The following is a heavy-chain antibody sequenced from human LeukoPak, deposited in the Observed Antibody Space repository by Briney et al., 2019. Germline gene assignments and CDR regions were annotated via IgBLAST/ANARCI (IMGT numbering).Heavy chain of an antibody. CDR1: GFTFSSFT. Sequence: PGGSLRLSCATSGFTFSSFTMNWVRQPLGQGLEWVSTISDPHSGSETHYADSVKGRFTISRDDSQNTVFLQMDSLRAEDTAVYYCAEEVGATYPTFDYWGQGTLVTVSS. J-gene: IGHJ4*02. CDR3: AEEVGATYPTFDY. CDR2: ISDPHSGSET. D-gene: IGHD1-26*01. V-gene: IGHV3-23*01.